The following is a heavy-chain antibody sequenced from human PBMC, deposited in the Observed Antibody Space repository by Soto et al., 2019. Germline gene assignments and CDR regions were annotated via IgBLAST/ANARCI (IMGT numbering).Heavy chain of an antibody. D-gene: IGHD3-3*01. J-gene: IGHJ4*02. Sequence: GESLKISCKGSGYNFAGYWIAWVRQMPGKGLELMGIICPSDSDTRYRPSFQGQVTISADKSISSAYLQWSSLRASDTAMYYCARGGVSTRTFDYWGQGTPITVSS. CDR2: ICPSDSDT. CDR1: GYNFAGYW. V-gene: IGHV5-51*01. CDR3: ARGGVSTRTFDY.